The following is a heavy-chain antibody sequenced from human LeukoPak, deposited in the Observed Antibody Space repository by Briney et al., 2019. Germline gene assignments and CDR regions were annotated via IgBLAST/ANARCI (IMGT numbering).Heavy chain of an antibody. CDR3: ARMSFSSSGWYQIDY. CDR1: GGSISSYY. CDR2: IYYSGST. V-gene: IGHV4-59*01. Sequence: PSETLSLTCTVSGGSISSYYWSWIRQPPGKGLEWIEYIYYSGSTDYNPSLKSRVTISVDTSKSQFSLKLSSVTAADTAVYYCARMSFSSSGWYQIDYWGQGTLVTVSS. J-gene: IGHJ4*02. D-gene: IGHD6-19*01.